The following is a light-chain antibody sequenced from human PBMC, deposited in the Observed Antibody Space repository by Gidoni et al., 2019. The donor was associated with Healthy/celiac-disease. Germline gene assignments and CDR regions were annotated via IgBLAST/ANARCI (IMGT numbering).Light chain of an antibody. CDR3: QQYYSTPLT. CDR2: WAS. CDR1: QSVLYSSNNKNY. V-gene: IGKV4-1*01. J-gene: IGKJ4*01. Sequence: DIVMTQSPDSLAVSLCERATINCKSSQSVLYSSNNKNYLAWYQQKPGQTPKLIIYWASTRESGVPDRVSGSGSGTDFTLTISSLQAEDVAVYYCQQYYSTPLTFGGGTKVEIK.